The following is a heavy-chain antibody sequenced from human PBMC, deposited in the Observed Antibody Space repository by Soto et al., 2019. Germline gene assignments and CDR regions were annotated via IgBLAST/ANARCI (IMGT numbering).Heavy chain of an antibody. D-gene: IGHD6-13*01. J-gene: IGHJ5*02. V-gene: IGHV1-18*01. CDR3: ARDRGRIKHSSSWFDP. Sequence: AASVKVSCKASGYTFTSYGISWVRQAPGQGLEWMGWISAYNGNTNYAQRLQGRVTMTTDTSTSTAYKELRSLRSDDTAVYYCARDRGRIKHSSSWFDPWGQGTLVTVSS. CDR2: ISAYNGNT. CDR1: GYTFTSYG.